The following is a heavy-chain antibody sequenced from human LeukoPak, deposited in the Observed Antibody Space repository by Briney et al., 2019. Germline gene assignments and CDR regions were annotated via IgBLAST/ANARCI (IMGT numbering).Heavy chain of an antibody. V-gene: IGHV4-34*01. CDR2: INHSGST. J-gene: IGHJ6*04. D-gene: IGHD3-10*01. CDR1: GGSFSGYY. Sequence: SETLSLTCAVYGGSFSGYYWGWIRQPPGKGLEWIGEINHSGSTNYNPSLKNRVTISVDTSKNQFSLKLSSVTAADTAVYYCARSAQVRYGMDVWGKGTTVTVSS. CDR3: ARSAQVRYGMDV.